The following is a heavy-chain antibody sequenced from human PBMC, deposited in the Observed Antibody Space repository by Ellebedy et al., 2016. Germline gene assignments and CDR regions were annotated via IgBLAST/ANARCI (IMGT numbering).Heavy chain of an antibody. Sequence: SETLSLTXTVSGYSISSGYYWGWIRQPPGKGLEWIGSIYHSGSTYYNPSLKSRVTISVDTSKNQFSLKLSSVTAADTAVYYCARGFSEIVVVITDRTHAFDIWGQGTMVTVSS. CDR1: GYSISSGYY. V-gene: IGHV4-38-2*02. CDR3: ARGFSEIVVVITDRTHAFDI. CDR2: IYHSGST. J-gene: IGHJ3*02. D-gene: IGHD3-22*01.